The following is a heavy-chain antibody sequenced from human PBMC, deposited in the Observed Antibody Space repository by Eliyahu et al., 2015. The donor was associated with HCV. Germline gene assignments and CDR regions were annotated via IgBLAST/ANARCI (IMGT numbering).Heavy chain of an antibody. CDR2: LKNDGGTT. Sequence: EVQLVESGGGLVQPGGSLRLSCAASGFSFSTSWMHWVRQAPGKGLMWVSVLKNDGGTTIYADSVKGRFTISRDDAENTVYLQMNSLRAEDTAMYYCARDFYYTMNVWGQGTTVTVSS. CDR1: GFSFSTSW. CDR3: ARDFYYTMNV. V-gene: IGHV3-74*01. J-gene: IGHJ6*02.